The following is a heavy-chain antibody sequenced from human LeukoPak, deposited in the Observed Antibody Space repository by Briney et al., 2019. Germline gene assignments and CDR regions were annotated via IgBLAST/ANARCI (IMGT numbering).Heavy chain of an antibody. J-gene: IGHJ4*02. CDR1: GFTFSSYG. V-gene: IGHV3-48*04. CDR3: ARSSIAVAGQPDY. D-gene: IGHD6-19*01. Sequence: GGSLRLSCAASGFTFSSYGMSWVRQAPGKGLEWVSYISSSSSTIYYADSVKGRFTISRDNAKNSLYLQMNSLRAEDTAVYYCARSSIAVAGQPDYWGQGTLVTVSS. CDR2: ISSSSSTI.